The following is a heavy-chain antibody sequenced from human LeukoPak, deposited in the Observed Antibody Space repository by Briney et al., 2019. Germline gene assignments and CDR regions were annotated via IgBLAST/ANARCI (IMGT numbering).Heavy chain of an antibody. CDR1: GFTFSSYS. J-gene: IGHJ4*02. CDR2: ISSSSSYI. V-gene: IGHV3-21*01. CDR3: ARVLPSHYYDTSGYSDY. Sequence: GSLRLSCAASGFTFSSYSMNWVRQAPGKGVEWVSSISSSSSYIYYVDSVKGRFTISRDNANNSLYLQMNSLRVDDTAVYYCARVLPSHYYDTSGYSDYWGQGTLVTVSS. D-gene: IGHD3-22*01.